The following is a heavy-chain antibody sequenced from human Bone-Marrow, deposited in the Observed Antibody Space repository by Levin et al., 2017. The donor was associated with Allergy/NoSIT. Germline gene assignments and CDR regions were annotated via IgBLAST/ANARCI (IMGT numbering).Heavy chain of an antibody. CDR1: GFTFSDYA. CDR3: AKGADYVWESYRPQEKYYFDS. V-gene: IGHV3-30*18. D-gene: IGHD3-16*02. Sequence: PGGSLRLSCSASGFTFSDYAMHWVRQAPGKGLEWVALISYDGTDKYYLDSVKGRFTISRDNSKNTLYLQMNSLRPEDTAVYYCAKGADYVWESYRPQEKYYFDSWGQGTAVIVSS. J-gene: IGHJ4*02. CDR2: ISYDGTDK.